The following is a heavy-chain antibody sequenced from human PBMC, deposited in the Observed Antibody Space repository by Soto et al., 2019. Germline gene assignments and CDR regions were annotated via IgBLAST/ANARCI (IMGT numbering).Heavy chain of an antibody. Sequence: QITLKESGPTLVKPTQTLTLTCTFSGFSLSTSGVGVGWIRQPPGKALEWLALLYWDDDKRYSPSPKNRLTIAKEPAKNQVVSTTTNMDPIDTATDYGALSRAMIRGGGFDPCGQGTLVRVST. CDR1: GFSLSTSGVG. CDR2: LYWDDDK. D-gene: IGHD3-10*01. CDR3: ALSRAMIRGGGFDP. V-gene: IGHV2-5*02. J-gene: IGHJ5*02.